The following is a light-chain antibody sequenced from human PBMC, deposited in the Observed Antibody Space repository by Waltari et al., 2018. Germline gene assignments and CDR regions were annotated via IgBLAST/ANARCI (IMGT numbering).Light chain of an antibody. CDR2: DAS. Sequence: EIVLTQSPATLSLSPGARATLSCRASQSVRSYLAWYQQKPGQAPRLLIYDASNRASGIPGRFSGSGSGTDFTLTISSLEPEDFAVYYCQQRSNWPRTFGQGTKVEIK. CDR3: QQRSNWPRT. V-gene: IGKV3-11*01. J-gene: IGKJ1*01. CDR1: QSVRSY.